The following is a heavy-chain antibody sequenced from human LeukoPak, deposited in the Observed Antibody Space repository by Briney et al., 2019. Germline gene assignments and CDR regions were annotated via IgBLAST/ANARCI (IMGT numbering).Heavy chain of an antibody. V-gene: IGHV5-51*01. D-gene: IGHD6-6*01. Sequence: GESLKISCKASRYTFTTNWVGWVRQMPGKGLEWMGIIYPGDSDTRYSPSFQGQVTISADKSISTAYLQWSSLKASDTAMYYCARLIAARPGVDYWGQGTLVTVSS. CDR3: ARLIAARPGVDY. CDR1: RYTFTTNW. CDR2: IYPGDSDT. J-gene: IGHJ4*02.